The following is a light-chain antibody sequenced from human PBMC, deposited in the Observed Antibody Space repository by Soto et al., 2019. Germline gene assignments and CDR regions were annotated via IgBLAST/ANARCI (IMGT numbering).Light chain of an antibody. V-gene: IGLV2-8*01. J-gene: IGLJ2*01. CDR1: SSDVGGYNY. CDR3: SSYAGSNNWGV. CDR2: EVS. Sequence: QSALTQPPSASGSPGQSVTISCTGTSSDVGGYNYVSWYQQHPRKAPKLMIYEVSKRPSGVPDRFSGSKSGNTASLTVSGLQAEDEADYYCSSYAGSNNWGVFGGGTKLTVL.